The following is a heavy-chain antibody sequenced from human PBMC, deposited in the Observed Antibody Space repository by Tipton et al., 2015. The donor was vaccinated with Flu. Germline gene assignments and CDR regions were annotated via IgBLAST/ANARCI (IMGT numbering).Heavy chain of an antibody. Sequence: VQLVQSGAEVKKPGESLKISCQGSGYSFSNYWIGWVRQKPGKGLEWMGIIYPADSDTAYSPSFEGQVTVPADKSISTTYLQWSSLKASDTAIYYCVRHVGYSSIPFDYWGQGTLVTVSS. D-gene: IGHD2-21*01. J-gene: IGHJ4*02. V-gene: IGHV5-51*06. CDR1: GYSFSNYW. CDR2: IYPADSDT. CDR3: VRHVGYSSIPFDY.